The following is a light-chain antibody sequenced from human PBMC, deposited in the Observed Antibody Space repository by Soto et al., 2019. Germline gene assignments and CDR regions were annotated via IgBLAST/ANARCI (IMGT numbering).Light chain of an antibody. CDR1: QDIRND. Sequence: GARATITCRASQDIRNDVGWYQQKPGKAPKLLIYAASSLQSGVPSRFSGSGSGTDFTLTISSLQPDDIATYYCQQSDSTPQTFGQGTKVDIK. J-gene: IGKJ1*01. V-gene: IGKV1-39*01. CDR2: AAS. CDR3: QQSDSTPQT.